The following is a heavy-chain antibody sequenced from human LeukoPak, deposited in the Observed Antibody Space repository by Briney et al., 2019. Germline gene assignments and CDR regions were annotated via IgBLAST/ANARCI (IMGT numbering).Heavy chain of an antibody. V-gene: IGHV1-69*13. CDR1: GGTFSSYA. J-gene: IGHJ4*02. CDR3: AKVSPPADCSSTSCLSGLDY. CDR2: IIPIFGTA. Sequence: ASVKVSCKASGGTFSSYAISWVRQAPGQGLEWMGGIIPIFGTANYAQKFQGRVTITADESTSTAYMELSSLRSEDTAVYYCAKVSPPADCSSTSCLSGLDYWGQGTLVTVSS. D-gene: IGHD2-2*01.